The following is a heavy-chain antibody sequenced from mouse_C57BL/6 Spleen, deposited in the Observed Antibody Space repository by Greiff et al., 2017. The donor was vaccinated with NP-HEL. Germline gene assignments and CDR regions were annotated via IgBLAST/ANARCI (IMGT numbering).Heavy chain of an antibody. CDR3: ARQEETGTFYYAMDY. CDR1: GYTFTSYW. CDR2: IYPGSGST. J-gene: IGHJ4*01. Sequence: VQLQQSGAELVKPGASVKMSCKASGYTFTSYWITWVKQRPGQRLEWIGDIYPGSGSTNYNEKFKSKATLTVDTSSSTAYMQLSSLTSEDSAVYYCARQEETGTFYYAMDYWGQGTSVTVSS. V-gene: IGHV1-55*01. D-gene: IGHD4-1*01.